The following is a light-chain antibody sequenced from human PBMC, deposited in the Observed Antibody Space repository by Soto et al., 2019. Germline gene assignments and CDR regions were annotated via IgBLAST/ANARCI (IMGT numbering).Light chain of an antibody. Sequence: DIQMTQSPSTPPASVGDRVTITCRASQSINMWLAWHQLKPGRAPKLLIYEASILQTGVPSRFSGGGSGTEFTLTISSLQPDDFAIYYCQQYNAYYSTFGQGTKVEIK. CDR3: QQYNAYYST. J-gene: IGKJ1*01. CDR1: QSINMW. V-gene: IGKV1-5*01. CDR2: EAS.